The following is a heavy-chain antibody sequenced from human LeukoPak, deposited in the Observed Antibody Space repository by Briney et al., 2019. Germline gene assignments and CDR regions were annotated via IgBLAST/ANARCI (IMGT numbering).Heavy chain of an antibody. D-gene: IGHD2-2*01. J-gene: IGHJ4*02. CDR1: GGSISSGGYY. Sequence: SETLSLTCTVSGGSISSGGYYWSWIRQHPGKGLEWIGYIYYSGSTYYNPSLKSRVTTSVDTSKNQFSLKLSSVTAADTAVYYCARVVVPYYFDYWGQGTLVTVSS. V-gene: IGHV4-31*03. CDR3: ARVVVPYYFDY. CDR2: IYYSGST.